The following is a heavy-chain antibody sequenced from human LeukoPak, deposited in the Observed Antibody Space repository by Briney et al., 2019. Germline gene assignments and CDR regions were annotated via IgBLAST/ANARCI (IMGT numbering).Heavy chain of an antibody. D-gene: IGHD2-8*01. CDR1: GYTFTSYY. CDR2: INPSGGST. CDR3: ARVSCTNGVCYDYFDY. J-gene: IGHJ4*02. V-gene: IGHV1-46*01. Sequence: ASVKVSCKASGYTFTSYYMHWVRQAPGQGLEWMGIINPSGGSTSYAQKFQGRVTMTRDMSTSTVYMELSSLRSEDTAVYYCARVSCTNGVCYDYFDYWGQGTLVTVSS.